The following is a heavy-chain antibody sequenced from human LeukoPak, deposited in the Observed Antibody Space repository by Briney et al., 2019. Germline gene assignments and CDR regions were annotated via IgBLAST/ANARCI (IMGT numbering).Heavy chain of an antibody. Sequence: GGSLRLSCATSGFTFRSYAMTWVRQAPGKGLEWVSGISGSGGSPDYAVSVKGRFTISRDSSNSTLHLQMNSLRAEDTAVYYCATGPGPSTDYYMDVWGRGTTVTVSS. CDR2: ISGSGGSP. CDR3: ATGPGPSTDYYMDV. J-gene: IGHJ6*03. D-gene: IGHD4-11*01. V-gene: IGHV3-23*01. CDR1: GFTFRSYA.